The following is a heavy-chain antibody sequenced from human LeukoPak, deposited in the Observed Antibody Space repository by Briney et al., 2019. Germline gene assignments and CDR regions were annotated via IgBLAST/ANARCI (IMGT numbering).Heavy chain of an antibody. Sequence: SETLSLTCAVYGGSFSGYYWSWIRQPPGKGLEWIGEINHSGSTNYNPSLKSRVTISVDTSKNQFSLKLSSVTAADTAVYYCARVSVRYCXSTSCAYFDYWGQGTLVTVS. CDR1: GGSFSGYY. J-gene: IGHJ4*02. CDR2: INHSGST. D-gene: IGHD2-2*01. CDR3: ARVSVRYCXSTSCAYFDY. V-gene: IGHV4-34*01.